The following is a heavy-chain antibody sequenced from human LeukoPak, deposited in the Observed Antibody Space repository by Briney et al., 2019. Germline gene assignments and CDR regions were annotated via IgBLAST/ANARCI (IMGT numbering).Heavy chain of an antibody. V-gene: IGHV3-33*01. J-gene: IGHJ6*03. Sequence: GGSLRLSCAASGFTFSSYGMHWVRQAPGKGLEWVAVIWYDGSNKYYADSVKGRFTISRDNSKNTLYLQMNSLRAEDTAVYYCARDAVVVVPAAIRYYYYMDVWGKGTTVTVSS. CDR2: IWYDGSNK. D-gene: IGHD2-2*01. CDR1: GFTFSSYG. CDR3: ARDAVVVVPAAIRYYYYMDV.